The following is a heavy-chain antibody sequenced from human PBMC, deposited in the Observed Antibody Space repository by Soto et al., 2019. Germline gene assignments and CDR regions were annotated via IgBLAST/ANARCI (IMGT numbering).Heavy chain of an antibody. V-gene: IGHV3-21*01. J-gene: IGHJ6*02. CDR3: AREGYYDFWSGRLPSSYYGMDV. Sequence: PGGSLRLSCAASGFTFSSYSMNWVRQAPGKGLEWVSSISSSSYIYYADSVKGRFTISRDNAKNSLYLQMNSLRAEDTAVYYCAREGYYDFWSGRLPSSYYGMDVWGQGTTVTVSS. CDR1: GFTFSSYS. D-gene: IGHD3-3*01. CDR2: ISSSSYI.